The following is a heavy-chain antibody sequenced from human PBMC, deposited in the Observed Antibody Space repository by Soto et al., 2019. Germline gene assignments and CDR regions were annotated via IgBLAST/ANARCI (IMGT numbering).Heavy chain of an antibody. CDR1: GYTFTSYN. CDR3: AREYYFGSGRPTDYYYYGLDV. Sequence: GASVKVSCKASGYTFTSYNMHWVRQAPGQGLEWMGIINPSGAITSYTQKLQGRVTMTRDTSTSTVYMELSSLRSEDTAVYYCAREYYFGSGRPTDYYYYGLDVWGQGTTVTVSS. V-gene: IGHV1-46*01. D-gene: IGHD3-10*01. J-gene: IGHJ6*02. CDR2: INPSGAIT.